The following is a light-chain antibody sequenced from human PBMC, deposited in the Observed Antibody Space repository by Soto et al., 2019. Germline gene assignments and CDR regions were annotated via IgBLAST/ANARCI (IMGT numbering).Light chain of an antibody. V-gene: IGLV1-51*02. J-gene: IGLJ2*01. CDR1: SSNIGNNY. CDR2: ENN. CDR3: GTWDSSLSAVV. Sequence: QSVLTQPPSVSAAPGQKVPISCSGGSSNIGNNYVSWYQQLPGTAPKLLIYENNKRPSGIPDRFSGSKSGTSATLGITGLQTGDEADYYCGTWDSSLSAVVFGGGTKVTVL.